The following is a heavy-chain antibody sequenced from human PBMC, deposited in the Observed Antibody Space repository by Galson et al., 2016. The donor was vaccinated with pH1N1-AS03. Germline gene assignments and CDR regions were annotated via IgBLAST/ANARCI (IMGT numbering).Heavy chain of an antibody. J-gene: IGHJ6*02. CDR1: GDSISTSNW. V-gene: IGHV4-4*02. D-gene: IGHD5-18*01. Sequence: ATLSLTCAVSGDSISTSNWWSWVRQPPGKGLEWIGEVSHAGRTNYSPSLKSRVTISLDKSKNQFSLQLTSVTAADTAVYYCARDVLPYSLGLDVWGQGTTVTVSS. CDR2: VSHAGRT. CDR3: ARDVLPYSLGLDV.